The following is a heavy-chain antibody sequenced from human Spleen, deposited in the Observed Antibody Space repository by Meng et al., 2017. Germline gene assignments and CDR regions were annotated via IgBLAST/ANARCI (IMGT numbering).Heavy chain of an antibody. Sequence: VKVSCKASGYTFTSYGISWVRQAPGQGLEWMGWISAYNGNTNYAQKLQGRVSMTTDTSTSTDYMELRSLRSDDTAVYYCARGIVVAAHTEFDHWGQGTLVTVSS. CDR1: GYTFTSYG. D-gene: IGHD2-2*01. J-gene: IGHJ4*02. CDR2: ISAYNGNT. V-gene: IGHV1-18*01. CDR3: ARGIVVAAHTEFDH.